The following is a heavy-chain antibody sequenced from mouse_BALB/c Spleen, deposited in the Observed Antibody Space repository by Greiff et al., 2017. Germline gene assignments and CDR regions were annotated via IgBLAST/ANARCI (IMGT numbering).Heavy chain of an antibody. CDR1: GYSFTSYW. V-gene: IGHV1-5*01. D-gene: IGHD2-14*01. CDR3: TRLAYYRYDDGFDY. J-gene: IGHJ2*01. Sequence: EVQLQESGTVLARPGASVKMSCKASGYSFTSYWMHWVKQRPGQGLEWIGAIYPGNSDTSYNQKFKGKAKLTAVTSASTAYMELSSLTNEDSAVYYCTRLAYYRYDDGFDYWGQGTTLTVSS. CDR2: IYPGNSDT.